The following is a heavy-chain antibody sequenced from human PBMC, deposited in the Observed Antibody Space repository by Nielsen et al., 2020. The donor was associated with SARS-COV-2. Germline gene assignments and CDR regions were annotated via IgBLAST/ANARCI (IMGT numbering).Heavy chain of an antibody. CDR2: ISSSSSYT. J-gene: IGHJ4*02. CDR3: ARASPTVPFDY. Sequence: WIRQPPGKGLEWVSYISSSSSYTNYADSVKGRFTISRDNAKNSLYLQMNSLRAEDTAVYYCARASPTVPFDYWGQGTLVTVSS. V-gene: IGHV3-11*06. D-gene: IGHD4-17*01.